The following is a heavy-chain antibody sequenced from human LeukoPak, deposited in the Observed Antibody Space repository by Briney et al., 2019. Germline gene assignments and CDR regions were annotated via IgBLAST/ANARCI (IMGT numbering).Heavy chain of an antibody. CDR1: GGSISSYY. J-gene: IGHJ4*02. CDR3: ARHVVYYDFWSGYYTVGYFDY. CDR2: IYTSGST. Sequence: KPSETLSLTCTVSGGSISSYYWSWIRQPAGKGLEWIGRIYTSGSTNYNPSLKSRVTISVDTSKNQFSLKLSSVTAADTAVYYCARHVVYYDFWSGYYTVGYFDYWGQGTLVTVSS. V-gene: IGHV4-4*07. D-gene: IGHD3-3*01.